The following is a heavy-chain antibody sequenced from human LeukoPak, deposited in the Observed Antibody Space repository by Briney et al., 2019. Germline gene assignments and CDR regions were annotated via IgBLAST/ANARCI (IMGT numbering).Heavy chain of an antibody. CDR2: ISASGGST. Sequence: GGSLRLSCPASGFTFSSYAMSWVRQAPGKGLEWVSAISASGGSTYYADSVKGRFTISRDNSKNTLYLQMNSLRAEDTAVYYCAKDRNSGSYSFFDYWGQGTLVTVSS. J-gene: IGHJ4*02. D-gene: IGHD1-26*01. CDR1: GFTFSSYA. V-gene: IGHV3-23*01. CDR3: AKDRNSGSYSFFDY.